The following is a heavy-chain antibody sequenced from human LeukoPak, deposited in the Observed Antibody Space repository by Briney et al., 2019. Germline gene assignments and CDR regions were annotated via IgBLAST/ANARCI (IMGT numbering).Heavy chain of an antibody. J-gene: IGHJ5*02. CDR2: IYYSGST. CDR3: ARDGILNWFDP. D-gene: IGHD1-26*01. CDR1: GGSISSGDYY. Sequence: SETLSLTCTVSGGSISSGDYYWSWIRQPPGKGLEWIGYIYYSGSTYYNPPLKSRVTISVDTSKDQFSLKLSSVTAADTAVYYCARDGILNWFDPWGQGTLVTVSS. V-gene: IGHV4-30-4*01.